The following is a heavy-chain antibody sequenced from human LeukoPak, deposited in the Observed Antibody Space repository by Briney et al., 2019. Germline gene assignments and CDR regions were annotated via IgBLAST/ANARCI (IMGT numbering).Heavy chain of an antibody. V-gene: IGHV4-34*01. CDR3: ARGGYDILTGYPIDY. J-gene: IGHJ4*02. CDR2: INHSGST. Sequence: SETLSLTCAVYGGSFSGYYWSWIRQPPGKGLEWIGEINHSGSTNYNPSFKSRVTISVDTSKNQFSLKLSSVTAADTAVYYCARGGYDILTGYPIDYWGQGTLVTVSS. CDR1: GGSFSGYY. D-gene: IGHD3-9*01.